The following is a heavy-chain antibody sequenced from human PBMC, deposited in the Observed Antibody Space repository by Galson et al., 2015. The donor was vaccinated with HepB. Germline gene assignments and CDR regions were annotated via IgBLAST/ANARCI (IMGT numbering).Heavy chain of an antibody. CDR2: IYYSGST. CDR1: GGSISSSSYY. V-gene: IGHV4-39*01. J-gene: IGHJ3*02. CDR3: ARHLAIVEMATRGAFDI. Sequence: QVQLQESGPGLVKPSETLSLTCTVSGGSISSSSYYWGWIRQPPGKGLEWIGSIYYSGSTYYNPSLKSRVTISVDTSKNQFSLKLSSVTAADTTVYYCARHLAIVEMATRGAFDIWGQGTMVAVSS. D-gene: IGHD5-24*01.